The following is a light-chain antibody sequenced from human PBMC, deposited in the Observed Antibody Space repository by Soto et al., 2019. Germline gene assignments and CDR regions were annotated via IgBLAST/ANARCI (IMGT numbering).Light chain of an antibody. CDR3: SSYTSSSTGGV. Sequence: QSALTQPASVSGSPGQSITISCTGTSSDVGGYKYVSWHQQHPGKAPKLMIYDVSNRPSGVSNRFSDSKSGNTASLTISGLQAEDEADYHCSSYTSSSTGGVFGGGTKLTVL. V-gene: IGLV2-14*01. J-gene: IGLJ2*01. CDR2: DVS. CDR1: SSDVGGYKY.